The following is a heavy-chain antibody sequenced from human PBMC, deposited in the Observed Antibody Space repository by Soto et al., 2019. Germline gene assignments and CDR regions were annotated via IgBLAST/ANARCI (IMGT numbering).Heavy chain of an antibody. CDR1: GYTFTSYG. J-gene: IGHJ6*04. V-gene: IGHV1-18*01. D-gene: IGHD4-17*01. Sequence: ASVKVSCKASGYTFTSYGISWVRQAPGQGLEWMGWISAYNGNTNYAQKLQGRVIMTTDTSTSTAYMELRSLRSDDTAVYFCAREGKDCVDYLGYSGRDFWGKGTPVTVPS. CDR2: ISAYNGNT. CDR3: AREGKDCVDYLGYSGRDF.